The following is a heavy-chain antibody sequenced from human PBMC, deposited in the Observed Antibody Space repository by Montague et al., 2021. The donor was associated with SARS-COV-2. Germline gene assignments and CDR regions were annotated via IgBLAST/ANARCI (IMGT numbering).Heavy chain of an antibody. CDR3: ALGEDIPRWGMDV. D-gene: IGHD2-15*01. J-gene: IGHJ6*02. Sequence: SETLSLTCTVSGGSISSSSYYWGWIRQPPGKGLEWIGSIYYSGSTYYNPSLKSRVTISVDTSKNQFSLKLTSVTAADTAAYYCALGEDIPRWGMDVWGQGTTVTVSS. V-gene: IGHV4-39*07. CDR2: IYYSGST. CDR1: GGSISSSSYY.